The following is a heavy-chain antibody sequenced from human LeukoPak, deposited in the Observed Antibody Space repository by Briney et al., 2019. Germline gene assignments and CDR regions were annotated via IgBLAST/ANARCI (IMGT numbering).Heavy chain of an antibody. D-gene: IGHD4-11*01. CDR1: GGSISSYY. V-gene: IGHV4-59*08. Sequence: PSETLSVTCTVSGGSISSYYWSWIRQPPGKGLEWIGYIYYSGSTNYNPSLKSRVTISVDTSKNQFSLKLSSVTAADTAVYYCARLMDYTYFDYWGQGTLVTVSS. CDR2: IYYSGST. CDR3: ARLMDYTYFDY. J-gene: IGHJ4*02.